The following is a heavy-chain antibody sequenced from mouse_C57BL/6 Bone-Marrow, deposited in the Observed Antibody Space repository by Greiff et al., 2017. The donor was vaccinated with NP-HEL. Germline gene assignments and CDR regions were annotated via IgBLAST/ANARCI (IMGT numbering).Heavy chain of an antibody. J-gene: IGHJ1*03. Sequence: VQLQQSGAELVRPGASVKLSCTASGFNIKDDYMHWVKQRPEQGLEWIGWIDPENGDTEYASKLPGKATITAGTSSNTAYLQLSSLTSEDTAVYYCTSFTTVVVFYWYFDVWGTGTTVTVSS. V-gene: IGHV14-4*01. CDR2: IDPENGDT. CDR1: GFNIKDDY. CDR3: TSFTTVVVFYWYFDV. D-gene: IGHD1-1*01.